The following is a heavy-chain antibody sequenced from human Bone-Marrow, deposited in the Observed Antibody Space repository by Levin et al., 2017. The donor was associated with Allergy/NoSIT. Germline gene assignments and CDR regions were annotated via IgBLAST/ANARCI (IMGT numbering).Heavy chain of an antibody. CDR1: GFTFSSYA. CDR3: ARDTTYYYVHDAFDI. J-gene: IGHJ3*02. Sequence: GGSLRLSCAASGFTFSSYAMHWVRQAPGKGLEWVAVISYDGSNKYYADSVKGRFTISRDNSKNTLYLQMNSLRAEDTAVYYCARDTTYYYVHDAFDIWGQGTMVTVSS. V-gene: IGHV3-30*04. D-gene: IGHD3-10*02. CDR2: ISYDGSNK.